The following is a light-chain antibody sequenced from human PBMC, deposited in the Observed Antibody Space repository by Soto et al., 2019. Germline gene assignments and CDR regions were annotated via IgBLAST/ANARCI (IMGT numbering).Light chain of an antibody. CDR3: QQYDNWPLT. CDR1: QSVTSN. J-gene: IGKJ4*01. CDR2: GAS. Sequence: DIVMTQSPATLSVSLGERATLSCRASQSVTSNLAWYQQKPGQPPRRLIYGASTRATGIPARFSGSGSGTEFTLTISSLQSEDFAVYYCQQYDNWPLTFGGGTKVDIK. V-gene: IGKV3-15*01.